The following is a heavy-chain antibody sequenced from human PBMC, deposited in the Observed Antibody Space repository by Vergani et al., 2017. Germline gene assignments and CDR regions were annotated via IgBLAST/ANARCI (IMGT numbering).Heavy chain of an antibody. CDR1: GDSISSDY. D-gene: IGHD1-26*01. CDR3: AKGGTYYLDY. CDR2: NYYSGST. J-gene: IGHJ4*02. Sequence: QVQLQESGPGLVKPSETLSLTCNVSGDSISSDYWSWIRQAPGKAMEWIGNNYYSGSTNYNPSLKRRVTMSVDTSKKQFSLKLSSVTAADTAVYYCAKGGTYYLDYWGQGTLVTVSS. V-gene: IGHV4-59*01.